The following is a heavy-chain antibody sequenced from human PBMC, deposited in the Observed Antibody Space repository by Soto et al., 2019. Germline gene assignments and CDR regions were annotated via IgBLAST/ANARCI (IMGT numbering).Heavy chain of an antibody. V-gene: IGHV3-53*01. CDR3: ARDRYSGSYYSGFDY. CDR1: GSTVSSNY. Sequence: GSSLRLSCAASGSTVSSNYMSWVRQAPGTGLEWVSVIYSGGSTYYADSVKGRFTISRDNSKNTLYLQMNSLRAEDTAVYYCARDRYSGSYYSGFDYWSQGTLVTVSS. J-gene: IGHJ4*02. D-gene: IGHD1-26*01. CDR2: IYSGGST.